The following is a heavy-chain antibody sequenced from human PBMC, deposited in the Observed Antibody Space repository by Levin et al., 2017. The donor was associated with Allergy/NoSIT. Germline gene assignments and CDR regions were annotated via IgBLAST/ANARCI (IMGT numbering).Heavy chain of an antibody. D-gene: IGHD5/OR15-5a*01. V-gene: IGHV4-61*01. CDR1: GGSVSSGTYY. J-gene: IGHJ6*02. CDR3: ARNRIIVSGGNDYYYGMDG. CDR2: INYRGVT. Sequence: SETLSLTCSVSGGSVSSGTYYWSWIRRPPGKGLEWIGYINYRGVTKYNPSLKSRVTISVDTSKNEFSLKVISVTAADTAVYYCARNRIIVSGGNDYYYGMDGWGQGNTVTVSS.